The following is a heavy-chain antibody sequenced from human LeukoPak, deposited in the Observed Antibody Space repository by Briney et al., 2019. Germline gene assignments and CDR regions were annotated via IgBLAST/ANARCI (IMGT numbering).Heavy chain of an antibody. Sequence: GASVKVSCKASGDTFTSYGISWVRQAPGQGLEWMGWISAYNGNTNYAQKLQGRVTMTTDTSTSTAYMELRSLRSDDTAVYYCARADYGDYTDYFDYWGQGTLVTVSS. CDR3: ARADYGDYTDYFDY. D-gene: IGHD4-17*01. CDR2: ISAYNGNT. J-gene: IGHJ4*02. V-gene: IGHV1-18*01. CDR1: GDTFTSYG.